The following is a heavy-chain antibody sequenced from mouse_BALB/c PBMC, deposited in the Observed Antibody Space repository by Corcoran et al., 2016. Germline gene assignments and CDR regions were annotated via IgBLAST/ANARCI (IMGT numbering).Heavy chain of an antibody. J-gene: IGHJ2*01. V-gene: IGHV14-3*02. CDR1: GFNIKDTY. D-gene: IGHD2-1*01. Sequence: EVQLQQSGAELVKPGASVKLSCTASGFNIKDTYMHWVKQRPEQGLEWIGRIDPANGNTKYDPKLQGKATMTADTSSNTDYLQLSSLTSEATAVYYCGRSREGNYVVYWGQGTTLTVSS. CDR3: GRSREGNYVVY. CDR2: IDPANGNT.